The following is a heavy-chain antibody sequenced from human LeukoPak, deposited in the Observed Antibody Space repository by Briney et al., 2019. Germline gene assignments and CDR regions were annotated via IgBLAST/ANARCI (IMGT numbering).Heavy chain of an antibody. CDR2: INQSGSI. CDR3: TANPHRDGPLNY. D-gene: IGHD5-24*01. J-gene: IGHJ4*02. V-gene: IGHV4-34*01. CDR1: GGSFNAHY. Sequence: SETLSLTCAVYGGSFNAHYWSWTRQPPGKGMEWIGEINQSGSINYNPSLKSRVLMSVDTSRNQISLNLNLVTAADTAVYYCTANPHRDGPLNYWGQGTLVTVSS.